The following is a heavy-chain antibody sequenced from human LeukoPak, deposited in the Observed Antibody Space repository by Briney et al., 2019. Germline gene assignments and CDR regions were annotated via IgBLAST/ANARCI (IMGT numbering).Heavy chain of an antibody. Sequence: PSETLSLTCAVSGGSISSSNWWSWVRQPPGKGLEWIGEIYHSGSTNYNPSLKSRVTISVDKSRNQFSLKLSSVAAADTAVYYCASCLADYYYYYGMDVWGQGTTVTVSS. V-gene: IGHV4-4*02. J-gene: IGHJ6*02. CDR2: IYHSGST. CDR3: ASCLADYYYYYGMDV. D-gene: IGHD5/OR15-5a*01. CDR1: GGSISSSNW.